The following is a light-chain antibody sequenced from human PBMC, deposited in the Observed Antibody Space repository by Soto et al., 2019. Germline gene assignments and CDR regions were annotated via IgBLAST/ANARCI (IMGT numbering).Light chain of an antibody. V-gene: IGLV2-8*01. J-gene: IGLJ1*01. CDR2: EVN. CDR1: SSDVGRYNY. Sequence: QSVLTQPPSASGSPGQSVTISCTGTSSDVGRYNYVSWYQQHPGKAPKLMISEVNKRASGVPDRFSGSKSGNTASLTVSGLQADYEADYYCSSYAGTPFVFGTGTKVTDL. CDR3: SSYAGTPFV.